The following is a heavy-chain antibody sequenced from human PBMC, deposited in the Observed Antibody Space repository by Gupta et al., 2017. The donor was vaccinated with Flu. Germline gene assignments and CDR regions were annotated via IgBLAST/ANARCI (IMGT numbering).Heavy chain of an antibody. CDR2: TAFDGSEK. V-gene: IGHV3-30*18. D-gene: IGHD6-19*01. J-gene: IGHJ6*03. Sequence: VRQAPGKGLERVAVTAFDGSEKYYADSVKGRFTISRDNPKNTLYLQMNSLRAEDTAVYYCAKDRDSSGWYYYYYYMDVWGKGTTVTVSS. CDR3: AKDRDSSGWYYYYYYMDV.